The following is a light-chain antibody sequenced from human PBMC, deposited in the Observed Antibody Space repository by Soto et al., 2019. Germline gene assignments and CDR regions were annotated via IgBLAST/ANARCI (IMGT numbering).Light chain of an antibody. Sequence: EIVVTQSPGTLSLSLGERATLSCSASQSVSTSSLAWYQQKPGQAPRLLSFGTSDRASGIPDRFSGSGSGTDFSLTISRLEPEDFAVYYCQHYGSTPPDTFGQGTKVEIK. CDR3: QHYGSTPPDT. J-gene: IGKJ2*01. CDR1: QSVSTSS. CDR2: GTS. V-gene: IGKV3-20*01.